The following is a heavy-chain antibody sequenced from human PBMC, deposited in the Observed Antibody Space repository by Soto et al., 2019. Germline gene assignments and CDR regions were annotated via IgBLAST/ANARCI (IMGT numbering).Heavy chain of an antibody. Sequence: GASVKVSCKASGYTFTGYYMHWVRQAPGQGLEWMGGIIPIFGTANYAQKFQGRVTITADESTSTAYMELSSLRSEDTAVYYCASPTGGYSSNLDYWGQGTPVTVSS. CDR3: ASPTGGYSSNLDY. CDR2: IIPIFGTA. CDR1: GYTFTGYY. D-gene: IGHD5-12*01. J-gene: IGHJ4*02. V-gene: IGHV1-69*13.